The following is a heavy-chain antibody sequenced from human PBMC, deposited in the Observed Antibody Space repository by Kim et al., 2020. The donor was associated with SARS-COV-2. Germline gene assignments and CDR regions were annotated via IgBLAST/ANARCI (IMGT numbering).Heavy chain of an antibody. J-gene: IGHJ3*02. CDR3: ARAPHITIDSVAFDI. Sequence: ASVKVSCKASGYTFTSYAMHWVRQAPGQRLEWMGWINAGNGNTKYSQKFQGRVTITRDTSASTAYMELSSLRSEDTDVYYCARAPHITIDSVAFDIWGQGTMVTVSS. D-gene: IGHD3-9*01. CDR2: INAGNGNT. CDR1: GYTFTSYA. V-gene: IGHV1-3*01.